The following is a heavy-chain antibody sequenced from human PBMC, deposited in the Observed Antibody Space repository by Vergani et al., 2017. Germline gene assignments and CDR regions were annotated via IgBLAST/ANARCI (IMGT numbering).Heavy chain of an antibody. V-gene: IGHV1-2*02. CDR1: GYTFTGYY. Sequence: QVQLVQSGAEVKKPGASVKVSCKASGYTFTGYYMHWVRQPPGQGLEWMGWINPNSGGTNYAQKFQGRVTMTRDTSTSTVYMELSSLRSEDTAVYYSARGPPTYGDPHFDYWGQGTLVTVSS. J-gene: IGHJ4*02. D-gene: IGHD4-17*01. CDR3: ARGPPTYGDPHFDY. CDR2: INPNSGGT.